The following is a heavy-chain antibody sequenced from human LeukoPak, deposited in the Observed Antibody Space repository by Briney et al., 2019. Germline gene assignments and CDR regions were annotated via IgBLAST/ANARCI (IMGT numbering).Heavy chain of an antibody. CDR2: IYSGGST. J-gene: IGHJ3*02. CDR1: GFTVSSNY. D-gene: IGHD3-10*01. CDR3: AREGVTNAFDI. V-gene: IGHV3-66*01. Sequence: GGSLRLSCAASGFTVSSNYMSWVRQAPGKGLEWVSVIYSGGSTYYADSVKGRFTTSRDNSKNTLYLQMNSLRAEDTAVYYCAREGVTNAFDIWGQGTMVTVSS.